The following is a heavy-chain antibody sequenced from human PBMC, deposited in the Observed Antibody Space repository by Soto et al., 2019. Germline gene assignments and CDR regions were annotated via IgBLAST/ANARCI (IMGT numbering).Heavy chain of an antibody. J-gene: IGHJ6*02. CDR2: IRSSSGST. V-gene: IGHV3-21*01. Sequence: GGTLRLFCATSGFNFSRYNMNWVPQAPGKGLEWVSYIRSSSGSTYYADSAKGRFAISKDNTKNTLYLRMNGLRVEDTAVYYFAREQGAGPYLCVRIAVWGQVNT. CDR1: GFNFSRYN. D-gene: IGHD2-21*01. CDR3: AREQGAGPYLCVRIAV.